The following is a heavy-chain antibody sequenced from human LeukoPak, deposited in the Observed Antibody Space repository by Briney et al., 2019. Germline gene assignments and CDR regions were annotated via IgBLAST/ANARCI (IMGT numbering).Heavy chain of an antibody. CDR2: ISYDGSDK. Sequence: GGSLRLSCAASGFTFSSYGMYWVRQAPGKGLEWVAIISYDGSDKYYADSVKGRFTISRDNSKNTLYLQMNNLRAEDTAVYYCAKDPRWGRYCSGGSCRLFDYWGQGTLVTVSS. CDR3: AKDPRWGRYCSGGSCRLFDY. D-gene: IGHD2-15*01. J-gene: IGHJ4*02. V-gene: IGHV3-30*18. CDR1: GFTFSSYG.